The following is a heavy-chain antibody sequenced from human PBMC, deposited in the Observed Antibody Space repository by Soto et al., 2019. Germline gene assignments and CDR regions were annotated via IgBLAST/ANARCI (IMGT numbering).Heavy chain of an antibody. J-gene: IGHJ6*03. V-gene: IGHV1-2*04. CDR3: ARDRQYCSGGSCYPYYMDV. CDR1: GYTFTGYY. D-gene: IGHD2-15*01. CDR2: INPNSGGT. Sequence: QVQLVQSGAEVKKPGASVKVSCKASGYTFTGYYMHWVRQAPGQGLEWMGWINPNSGGTHYAQKFQGWVTMTRDTSISTAYMELSRLRSDDTAVHYCARDRQYCSGGSCYPYYMDVWGKGTTVTVSS.